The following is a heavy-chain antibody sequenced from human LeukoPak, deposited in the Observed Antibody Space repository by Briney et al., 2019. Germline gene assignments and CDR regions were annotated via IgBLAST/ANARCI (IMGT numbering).Heavy chain of an antibody. D-gene: IGHD3-10*01. J-gene: IGHJ5*02. CDR1: GGSISSGGYY. V-gene: IGHV4-31*03. CDR3: ARDSGRDNWFDP. Sequence: SETLSLTCTVSGGSISSGGYYWSWIRQHPGKGLEWIGYIYYSGSTYYNPSLKSRVTISVDTSKSQFSLKLSSVTAADTAVYYCARDSGRDNWFDPWGQGTLVTVSS. CDR2: IYYSGST.